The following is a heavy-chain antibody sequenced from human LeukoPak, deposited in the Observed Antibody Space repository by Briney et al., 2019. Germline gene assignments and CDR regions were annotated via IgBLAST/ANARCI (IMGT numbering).Heavy chain of an antibody. V-gene: IGHV3-23*01. CDR3: AKDDYSYYAMDV. J-gene: IGHJ6*02. CDR2: IGGSGGST. CDR1: GFTFSNYA. Sequence: GGSLRLSCAASGFTFSNYAMSWVRQAPGKGLEWVSTIGGSGGSTFYADSVKGRFTISRDNSRNTLYLQMNSLRAEDTAIYYCAKDDYSYYAMDVWGRGTTVTVSS.